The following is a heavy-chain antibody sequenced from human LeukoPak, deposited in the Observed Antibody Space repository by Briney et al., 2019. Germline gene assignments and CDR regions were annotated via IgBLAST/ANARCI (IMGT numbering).Heavy chain of an antibody. Sequence: GGSLRLSCAASGFTFSSYSMNWVRQAPGKGLEWVSYISSSSSTIYYADSVKGRFTISRDNAKNSLYLQMNSLRAEDTAVYYCAKDTPPGGYSYGYNAFDIWGQGTMVTVSS. CDR2: ISSSSSTI. CDR3: AKDTPPGGYSYGYNAFDI. V-gene: IGHV3-48*01. CDR1: GFTFSSYS. J-gene: IGHJ3*02. D-gene: IGHD5-18*01.